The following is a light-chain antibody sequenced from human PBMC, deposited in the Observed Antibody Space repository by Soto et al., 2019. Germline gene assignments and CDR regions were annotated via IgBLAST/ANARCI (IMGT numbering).Light chain of an antibody. CDR1: QSLLTSDGDTF. V-gene: IGKV2-30*01. CDR3: MQSTHWPRT. J-gene: IGKJ4*02. CDR2: KVS. Sequence: EAVMTQSPLSLPVTLGQPASISCRSSQSLLTSDGDTFLNWFHQRPGQSPRRLIYKVSKRDSGVPDRVSGSGSGTDCALKISRVEAEDVGVYYCMQSTHWPRTFGRGTTVE.